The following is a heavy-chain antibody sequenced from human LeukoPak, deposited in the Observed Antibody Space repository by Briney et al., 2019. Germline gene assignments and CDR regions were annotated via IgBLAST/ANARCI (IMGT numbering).Heavy chain of an antibody. CDR1: GYALAELS. CDR3: ATDMMNGTTWRDY. CDR2: FDAEQDET. D-gene: IGHD1-1*01. J-gene: IGHJ4*02. V-gene: IGHV1-24*01. Sequence: VASVKVSCKVSGYALAELSIHWVRQTPEKGLEWMGGFDAEQDETLYAQKFEGRVTMTEDTSTATAHLEMNRLTSDDTGVYFCATDMMNGTTWRDYWGQGTLVVVSS.